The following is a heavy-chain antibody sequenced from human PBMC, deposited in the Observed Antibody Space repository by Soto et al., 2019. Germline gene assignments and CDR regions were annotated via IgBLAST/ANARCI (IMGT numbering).Heavy chain of an antibody. CDR2: IYYSGST. CDR1: GGSISSSSYY. Sequence: QLQLQESGPGLVKPSETLSLTCTVSGGSISSSSYYWGWIRQPPGKGLEWIGSIYYSGSTYYNPSLKSRVAIYVDTSNHLFSLKLSSVTAADPAVYYCARHTPAISISDHWGQGTLVTVSS. J-gene: IGHJ4*02. CDR3: ARHTPAISISDH. V-gene: IGHV4-39*01. D-gene: IGHD2-15*01.